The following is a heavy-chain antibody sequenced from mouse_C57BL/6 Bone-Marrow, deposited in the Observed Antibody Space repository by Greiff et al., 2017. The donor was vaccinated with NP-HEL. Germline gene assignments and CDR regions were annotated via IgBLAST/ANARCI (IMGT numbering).Heavy chain of an antibody. CDR2: IDPEDGDT. CDR1: GFNIKDYY. D-gene: IGHD2-3*01. V-gene: IGHV14-1*01. CDR3: TTEDGYYLTGGYYFDY. J-gene: IGHJ2*01. Sequence: VQLQQSGAELVRPGASVKLSCTASGFNIKDYYMHWVKQRPEQGLEWIGRIDPEDGDTEYAPKFQGKATMTADTSSNTAYLQLSSLTSEDTAVYYCTTEDGYYLTGGYYFDYWGQGTTLTVSS.